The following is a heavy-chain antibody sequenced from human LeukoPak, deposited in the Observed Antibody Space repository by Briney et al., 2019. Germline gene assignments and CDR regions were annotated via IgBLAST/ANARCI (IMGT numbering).Heavy chain of an antibody. CDR3: ARAADSSDWYLGY. V-gene: IGHV4-59*01. CDR1: GGSISSYY. D-gene: IGHD3-22*01. Sequence: PSETLSLTCTVSGGSISSYYWSWIRQPPGKGLERIGYIYYSGSTNYNPSLKSRVTISVDTSKNQFSLKLSSVTAADTAVYYCARAADSSDWYLGYWGQGMLVTVSS. J-gene: IGHJ4*02. CDR2: IYYSGST.